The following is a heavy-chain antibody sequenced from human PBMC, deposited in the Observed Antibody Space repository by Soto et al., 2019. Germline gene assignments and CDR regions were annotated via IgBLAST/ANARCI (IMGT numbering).Heavy chain of an antibody. D-gene: IGHD6-19*01. CDR1: GGSISSYY. CDR3: ARVGGSGWTYYYYGMDV. CDR2: IYYSGST. J-gene: IGHJ6*02. V-gene: IGHV4-59*01. Sequence: PSETLSLTCTVSGGSISSYYWSWIRQPPGKGLEWIGYIYYSGSTNYNPSLKSRVTISVDTSKNQFSLKLSSVTAADTAVYYCARVGGSGWTYYYYGMDVWGQGTTVTVSS.